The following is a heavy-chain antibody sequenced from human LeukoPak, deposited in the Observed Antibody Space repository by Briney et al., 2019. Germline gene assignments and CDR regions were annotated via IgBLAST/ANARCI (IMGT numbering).Heavy chain of an antibody. V-gene: IGHV3-30-3*01. CDR2: ISYDGSNK. D-gene: IGHD5-24*01. Sequence: GGSLSLSCAASGFTFSSYSMHWVRQAPGKGLEWVAVISYDGSNKYYADSVKGRFTISRDNSKNTLYLQMNSLRAEDTAVYYCATAHALSPPNRRLQSSFDYWGQGTLVTVSS. J-gene: IGHJ4*02. CDR1: GFTFSSYS. CDR3: ATAHALSPPNRRLQSSFDY.